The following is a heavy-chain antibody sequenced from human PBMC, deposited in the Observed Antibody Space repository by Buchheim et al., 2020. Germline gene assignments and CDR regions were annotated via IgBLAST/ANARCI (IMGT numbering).Heavy chain of an antibody. D-gene: IGHD6-19*01. CDR3: ARGGSDPRRNPFDI. Sequence: QLQLQESGSGLVKPSQTLSLTCSVSGGSITSRPYSWSWIRLPPGKGLAWIGYIYHDGATYYNPSLKSRVTMSVDRVKNQFSLNLRSVTAADTAVYHCARGGSDPRRNPFDIWGQGT. CDR1: GGSITSRPYS. J-gene: IGHJ3*02. CDR2: IYHDGAT. V-gene: IGHV4-30-2*01.